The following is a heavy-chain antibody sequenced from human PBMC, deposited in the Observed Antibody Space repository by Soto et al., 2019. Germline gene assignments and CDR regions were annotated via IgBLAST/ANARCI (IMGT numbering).Heavy chain of an antibody. CDR2: MNPNSGNT. V-gene: IGHV1-8*01. J-gene: IGHJ6*03. CDR3: AILPGDRYSSSWYWEYYYYYMDV. D-gene: IGHD6-13*01. CDR1: GYTFTSYD. Sequence: ASVKVSCKASGYTFTSYDINWVRQATGQGLEWMGWMNPNSGNTGYAQKFQGRVTMTRNTSISTAYMELSSLRSEDTAVYYCAILPGDRYSSSWYWEYYYYYMDVWGKGTTVTVSS.